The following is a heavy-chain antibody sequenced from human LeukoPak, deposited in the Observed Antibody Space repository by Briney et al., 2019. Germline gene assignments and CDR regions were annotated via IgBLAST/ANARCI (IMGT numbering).Heavy chain of an antibody. Sequence: SETLSLTCSVSGGSISSSSYYWGWIRQPPGKGLEWIGEINHSGSTNYNPSLKSRVTISVDTSKNQFSLKLSSVTAADTAVYYCARRKYYGSGSYAHWGQGTLVTVSS. V-gene: IGHV4-39*07. CDR1: GGSISSSSYY. CDR2: INHSGST. J-gene: IGHJ4*02. CDR3: ARRKYYGSGSYAH. D-gene: IGHD3-10*01.